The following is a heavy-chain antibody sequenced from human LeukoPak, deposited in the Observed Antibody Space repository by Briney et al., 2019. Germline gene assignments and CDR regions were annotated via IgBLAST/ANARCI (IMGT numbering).Heavy chain of an antibody. V-gene: IGHV1-2*02. D-gene: IGHD1-7*01. Sequence: GASVKVSCKASGSTVTGYYMDWVRHAPGQGLEWMGLINPNSGGTNYAQKFQGRVTMTRYTSISSAYMELSRLRSDDTAVMYCARGFTGELGGVDYWGQGTLVTVSS. J-gene: IGHJ4*02. CDR2: INPNSGGT. CDR1: GSTVTGYY. CDR3: ARGFTGELGGVDY.